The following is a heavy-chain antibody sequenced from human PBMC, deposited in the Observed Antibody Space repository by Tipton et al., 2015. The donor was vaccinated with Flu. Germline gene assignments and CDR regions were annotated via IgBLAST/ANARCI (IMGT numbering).Heavy chain of an antibody. J-gene: IGHJ5*02. CDR1: GGSVRSGSYY. CDR2: IYATGDT. Sequence: TLSLTCTVSGGSVRSGSYYWSWIRQPAGKGLEWIGRIYATGDTKYNPSLKSRVTISLDTSMNQFSLRLNSVTAADTAVYYCARRDYSNYVSEPKNWFDPWGQGALVTVSS. V-gene: IGHV4-61*02. CDR3: ARRDYSNYVSEPKNWFDP. D-gene: IGHD4-11*01.